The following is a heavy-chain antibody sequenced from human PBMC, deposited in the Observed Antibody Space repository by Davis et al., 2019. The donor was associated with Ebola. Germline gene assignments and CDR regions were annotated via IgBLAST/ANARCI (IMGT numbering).Heavy chain of an antibody. CDR3: ARGGWEQQLLYYQYYGMDV. CDR1: GFTVRNTH. D-gene: IGHD2-2*02. J-gene: IGHJ6*02. V-gene: IGHV3-53*05. Sequence: GESLKISCDASGFTVRNTHMSWVRQAPGKGLEWVSGIYGGDTHYADSVKGRFTISRDNSKNTLSLQMSSLRAEDTAVYYCARGGWEQQLLYYQYYGMDVWGQGTTVTVSS. CDR2: IYGGDT.